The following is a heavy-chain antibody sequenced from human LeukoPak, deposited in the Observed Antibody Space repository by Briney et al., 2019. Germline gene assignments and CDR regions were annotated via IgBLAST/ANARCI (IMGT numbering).Heavy chain of an antibody. V-gene: IGHV3-66*01. D-gene: IGHD6-19*01. CDR2: IYSGGST. Sequence: GGSPRLSCAASGYTLRSNYMSCVRQAPRKGLEWVSVIYSGGSTYYADPVKGRFTISRDNSKNTLYLQMNSLRAEDTAVYYCAKGAGDSRFDYWGQGTLVTVSS. J-gene: IGHJ4*02. CDR1: GYTLRSNY. CDR3: AKGAGDSRFDY.